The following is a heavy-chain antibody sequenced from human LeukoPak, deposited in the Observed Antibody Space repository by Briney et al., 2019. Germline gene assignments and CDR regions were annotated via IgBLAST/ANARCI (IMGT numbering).Heavy chain of an antibody. CDR3: ARQPENYYGSGSYSPLCWFDP. CDR1: GFSLSTRGVG. CDR2: IYWNDDK. Sequence: SGPTLVNPTQTLTLTCTFSGFSLSTRGVGVGWIRQPPVKALEWLALIYWNDDKRYIPSLKSRLTITKDTSKNQVVLTMTNMDPVDTATYYCARQPENYYGSGSYSPLCWFDPWGQGALVTVSS. V-gene: IGHV2-5*01. D-gene: IGHD3-10*01. J-gene: IGHJ5*02.